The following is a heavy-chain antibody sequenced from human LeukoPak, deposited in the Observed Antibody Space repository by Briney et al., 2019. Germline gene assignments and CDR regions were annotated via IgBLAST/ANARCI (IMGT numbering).Heavy chain of an antibody. J-gene: IGHJ4*02. CDR2: ISSSSSTI. Sequence: GGSLRLSCAASGFTFSSYAMSWVRQAPGKGLEWVSYISSSSSTIYYADSVKGRFTISRDNAKNSLYLQMNSLRAEDTAVYYCARDKEIGFDYWGQGTLVTVSS. CDR1: GFTFSSYA. V-gene: IGHV3-48*01. CDR3: ARDKEIGFDY.